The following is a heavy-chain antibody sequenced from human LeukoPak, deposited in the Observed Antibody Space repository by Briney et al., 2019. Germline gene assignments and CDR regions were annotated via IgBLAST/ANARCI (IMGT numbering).Heavy chain of an antibody. CDR3: TTDRLYMVRGVTMDFDY. Sequence: GGSLRLSCAASGFTFSSYGMHWVRQAPGKGLEWVAFIRYDGSNKYYADSVKGRFTISRDNSKNTLYLQMNSLRAEDTAVYYCTTDRLYMVRGVTMDFDYWGQGTLVTVSS. CDR2: IRYDGSNK. CDR1: GFTFSSYG. V-gene: IGHV3-30*02. J-gene: IGHJ4*02. D-gene: IGHD3-10*01.